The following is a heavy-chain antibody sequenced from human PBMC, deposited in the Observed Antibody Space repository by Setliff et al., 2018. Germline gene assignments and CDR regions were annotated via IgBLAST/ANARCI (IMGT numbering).Heavy chain of an antibody. D-gene: IGHD3-22*01. CDR3: ANWYYYDSSGYFPDAFDI. CDR2: ISASGDTT. V-gene: IGHV3-23*01. CDR1: GYTSSSYA. J-gene: IGHJ3*02. Sequence: PGGSLRLSCAASGYTSSSYAMTWVRQAPGKGLEWVSIISASGDTTYYADSVKGRFTISRDNSKNTLYLQMNSLRAEDTAVYYCANWYYYDSSGYFPDAFDIWGQGTMVTVSS.